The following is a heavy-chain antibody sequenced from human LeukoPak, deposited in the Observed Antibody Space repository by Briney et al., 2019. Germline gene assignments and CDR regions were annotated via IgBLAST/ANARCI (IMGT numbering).Heavy chain of an antibody. V-gene: IGHV4-59*01. Sequence: SETLSLTCTVSGGSISSYYRSWIRQPPGKGLEWIGYIYYSGSTNYNPSLKSRVTISVDTSKNQFSLKLSSVTAADTAVYYCARGRRLQPYAIDYWGQGTLVTVSS. CDR2: IYYSGST. CDR1: GGSISSYY. D-gene: IGHD5-24*01. J-gene: IGHJ4*02. CDR3: ARGRRLQPYAIDY.